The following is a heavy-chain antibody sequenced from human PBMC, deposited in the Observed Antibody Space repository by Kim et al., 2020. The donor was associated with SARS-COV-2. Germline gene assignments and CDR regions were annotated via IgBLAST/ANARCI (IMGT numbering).Heavy chain of an antibody. CDR3: TRHPERAGDYDWGFDP. V-gene: IGHV3-73*01. J-gene: IGHJ5*02. Sequence: GGSLRLSCAASGFTFSGSAMHWVRQASGKGLEWVGRIRSKANSYATAYAASVKGRFTISRDDSKNTAYLQMNSLKTEDTAVYYCTRHPERAGDYDWGFDPWGQGTLVTVSS. CDR1: GFTFSGSA. CDR2: IRSKANSYAT. D-gene: IGHD5-12*01.